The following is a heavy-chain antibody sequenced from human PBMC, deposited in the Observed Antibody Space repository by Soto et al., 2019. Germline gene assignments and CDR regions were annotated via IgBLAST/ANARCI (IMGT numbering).Heavy chain of an antibody. V-gene: IGHV1-18*01. CDR2: ISAYNGNT. Sequence: ASVKVSCKASGYTFTSYGISWVRQAPGQGLEWMGWISAYNGNTNYAQKLQGRVTMTTDTSTGTAYMELRSLRSDDTAVYYCARVFPIVASDYYYYGMDVWGQGTTVTAP. J-gene: IGHJ6*02. CDR3: ARVFPIVASDYYYYGMDV. D-gene: IGHD5-12*01. CDR1: GYTFTSYG.